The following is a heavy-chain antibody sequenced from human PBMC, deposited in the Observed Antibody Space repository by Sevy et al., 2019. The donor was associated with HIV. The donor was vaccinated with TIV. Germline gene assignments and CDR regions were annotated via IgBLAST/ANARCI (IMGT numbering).Heavy chain of an antibody. CDR3: AKGDSTFYGMDV. CDR2: ISGSGGST. Sequence: GGSLRLSCAASGFTFSTYTMNWVRRAPGKGLEWVSAISGSGGSTYYADSVKGRFTISRDKSKNTLYLQMNSLRAEDTAVYYCAKGDSTFYGMDVWGQGTTVTVSS. V-gene: IGHV3-23*01. D-gene: IGHD2-2*01. J-gene: IGHJ6*02. CDR1: GFTFSTYT.